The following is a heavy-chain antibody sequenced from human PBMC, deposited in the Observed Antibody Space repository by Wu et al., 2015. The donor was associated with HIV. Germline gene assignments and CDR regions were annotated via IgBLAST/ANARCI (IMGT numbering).Heavy chain of an antibody. Sequence: QVQLVQSGAEVKKPGASVKVSCKASGYTFTGYYMHWVRQAPGQGLEWMGWINPNSGGTNYAQKFQGRVTMTRDTSISTAYMELSRLRSDDTAVYYCARDRIRIAAAGPTAEYFQHWGQGTLVTVSS. J-gene: IGHJ1*01. V-gene: IGHV1-2*02. CDR3: ARDRIRIAAAGPTAEYFQH. D-gene: IGHD6-13*01. CDR2: INPNSGGT. CDR1: GYTFTGYY.